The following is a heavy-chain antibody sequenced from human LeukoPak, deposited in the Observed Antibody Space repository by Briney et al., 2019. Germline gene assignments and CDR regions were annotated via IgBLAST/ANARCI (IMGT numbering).Heavy chain of an antibody. D-gene: IGHD1-26*01. CDR1: GFTFSYHW. CDR2: IKGDGSST. CDR3: VRDGVGAPPFDY. J-gene: IGHJ4*02. Sequence: GGSLRLSCAASGFTFSYHWMHWVRQTPGKGLVWVSRIKGDGSSTSHADSVKGRSTISRDNAKNTLDLQMNNLRVEDTAVYYCVRDGVGAPPFDYWGEGVLVTVSS. V-gene: IGHV3-74*01.